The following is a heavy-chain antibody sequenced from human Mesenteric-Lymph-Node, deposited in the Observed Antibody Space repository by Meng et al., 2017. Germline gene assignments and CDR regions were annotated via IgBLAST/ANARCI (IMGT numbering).Heavy chain of an antibody. Sequence: VQLVESGGGLVQPGGSLRLSCAVSGFSFNNYAMSWVRQAPGKGLEWVSTISASGGSTYYADSAKGRFTISRDNSKNTLYLQMNSLRVDDTAVYYCAKDGLEYWGQGTLVTVSS. J-gene: IGHJ4*02. CDR1: GFSFNNYA. CDR3: AKDGLEY. V-gene: IGHV3-23*04. CDR2: ISASGGST.